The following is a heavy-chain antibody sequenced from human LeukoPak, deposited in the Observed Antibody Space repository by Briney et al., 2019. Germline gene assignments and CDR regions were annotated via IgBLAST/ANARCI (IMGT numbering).Heavy chain of an antibody. J-gene: IGHJ6*03. CDR2: IYHSGST. CDR1: GYSIRSGYY. V-gene: IGHV4-38-2*02. Sequence: SETLSLTCKVSGYSIRSGYYWGWIRQPPGKGLEWIGSIYHSGSTYYNPSLKSRVTISVDTSKNQFSLKLRSVTAADTAVYYCARTTEAHSWQTRCYSYYMDVWGKGTTVTVSS. CDR3: ARTTEAHSWQTRCYSYYMDV. D-gene: IGHD6-13*01.